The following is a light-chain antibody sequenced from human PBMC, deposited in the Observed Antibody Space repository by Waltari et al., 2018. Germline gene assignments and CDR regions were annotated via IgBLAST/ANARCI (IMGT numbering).Light chain of an antibody. Sequence: QSALTQPASLSGSPGQSITISCTGPSGDVGVYHYSPWYQQHPGKAPRLIIYDVSERPSGVSNRFSGSKSGNTASLTISGLQAEDEADYYCNSYTGSSSWVFGGGTKLTVL. CDR1: SGDVGVYHY. CDR2: DVS. J-gene: IGLJ3*02. CDR3: NSYTGSSSWV. V-gene: IGLV2-14*03.